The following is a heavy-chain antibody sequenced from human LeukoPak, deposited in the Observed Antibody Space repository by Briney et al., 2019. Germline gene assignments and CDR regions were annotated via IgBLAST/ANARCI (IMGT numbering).Heavy chain of an antibody. Sequence: GGSLRLSCAASGFTFSSYWMSWVRQAPGKGLEWVANIKQDGSEKYYVDSVKGRFTISRDNAKNSLYLQMNSLRAEDTAVYYCAREPYDILTEDAFDIWGQGTMVTVSS. D-gene: IGHD3-9*01. CDR2: IKQDGSEK. J-gene: IGHJ3*02. CDR3: AREPYDILTEDAFDI. V-gene: IGHV3-7*03. CDR1: GFTFSSYW.